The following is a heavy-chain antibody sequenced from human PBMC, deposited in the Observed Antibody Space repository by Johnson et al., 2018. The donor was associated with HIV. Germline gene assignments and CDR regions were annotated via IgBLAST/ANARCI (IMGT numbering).Heavy chain of an antibody. J-gene: IGHJ3*02. Sequence: VQLVESGGGLVQPGRSLRLSCAASGFTFDDYAMHWVRQVTGKGLEWVSGIGIAGDTYYPGSVKGRFTITREDAKNSLYLQMNTLRAGDMAVYYCARGRCGSTRCGLSAAFDIWGQGTLVTVSS. CDR3: ARGRCGSTRCGLSAAFDI. D-gene: IGHD2-2*01. CDR1: GFTFDDYA. V-gene: IGHV3-13*01. CDR2: IGIAGDT.